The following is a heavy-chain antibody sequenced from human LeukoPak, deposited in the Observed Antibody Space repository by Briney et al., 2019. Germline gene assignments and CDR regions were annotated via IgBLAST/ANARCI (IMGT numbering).Heavy chain of an antibody. CDR1: GYTLTGYY. Sequence: ASVKVSCKASGYTLTGYYMHWVRQAPGQGLEWMGIINPSGGSTSYAQKFQGRVTMTRDMSTSTVYMELSSLRSEDTAVYYCARDESIQLWSRGDYWGQGTLVTVSS. CDR2: INPSGGST. D-gene: IGHD5-18*01. V-gene: IGHV1-46*01. CDR3: ARDESIQLWSRGDY. J-gene: IGHJ4*02.